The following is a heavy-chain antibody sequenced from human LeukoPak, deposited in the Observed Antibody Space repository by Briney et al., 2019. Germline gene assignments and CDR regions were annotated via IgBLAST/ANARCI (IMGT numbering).Heavy chain of an antibody. J-gene: IGHJ4*02. CDR3: ARGRPIYGDYYKNLDY. V-gene: IGHV1-46*01. CDR1: GYTFTSNY. Sequence: ASVKVSCKASGYTFTSNYIHWVRQAPGQGLEWMGMIYPRDGSTSYAQKFQGRVTVTRDTSTSTVHMELSGLRSEDTAVYYCARGRPIYGDYYKNLDYWGQETLVTVSS. D-gene: IGHD4-17*01. CDR2: IYPRDGST.